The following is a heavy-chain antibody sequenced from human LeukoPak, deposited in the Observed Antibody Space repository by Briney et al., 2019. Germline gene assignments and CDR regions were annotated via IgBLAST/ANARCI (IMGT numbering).Heavy chain of an antibody. Sequence: GGSLRLSCAASGFTFSSYWMNWVRQAPGKGLEWVANIKPDGGETYYVDSVKGRFTISRDNAKNTLYLQMNSLRAEDTAVYYCARDQANAFDIWGQGTMVTASS. CDR3: ARDQANAFDI. V-gene: IGHV3-7*01. CDR1: GFTFSSYW. CDR2: IKPDGGET. J-gene: IGHJ3*02.